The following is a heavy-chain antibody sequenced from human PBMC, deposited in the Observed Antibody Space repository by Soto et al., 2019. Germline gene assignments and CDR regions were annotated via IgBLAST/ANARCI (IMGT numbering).Heavy chain of an antibody. D-gene: IGHD2-21*02. Sequence: EVQLVESGGDLVKPGGSLRLSCAASGFTFSSYSMSWVRQAPGKGLEWVSSISSKSSYKYFADSMKDRFTISRDNAKNSLYLQMNSLRVEDTDVYYCARYPLYCGGDCYFDFWGQGTLVTVSS. CDR3: ARYPLYCGGDCYFDF. CDR1: GFTFSSYS. J-gene: IGHJ4*02. CDR2: ISSKSSYK. V-gene: IGHV3-21*01.